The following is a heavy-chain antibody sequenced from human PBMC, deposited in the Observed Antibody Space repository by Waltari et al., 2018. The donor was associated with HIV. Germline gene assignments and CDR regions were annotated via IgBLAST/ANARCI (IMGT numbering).Heavy chain of an antibody. CDR1: GYMFTGHY. CDR2: INPSSGGT. J-gene: IGHJ5*02. D-gene: IGHD2-2*01. V-gene: IGHV1-2*02. Sequence: QVHLVQSGPEVKKPGASMKVSCKASGYMFTGHYMHWLRQAPGQGLEWMVWINPSSGGTNYAQTLQGRVTMTRDASINTVYMELKSRRYDDTAMYYCARESGYQLVRWLDPWGQGTRVTVSS. CDR3: ARESGYQLVRWLDP.